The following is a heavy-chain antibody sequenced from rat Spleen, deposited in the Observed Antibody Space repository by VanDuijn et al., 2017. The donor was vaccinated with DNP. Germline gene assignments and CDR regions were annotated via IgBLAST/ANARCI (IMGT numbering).Heavy chain of an antibody. CDR3: ATPNYPGITTGAMDA. CDR2: INKDSSTI. D-gene: IGHD1-4*01. J-gene: IGHJ4*01. Sequence: EVKLVESGGGLVQPGRSLKLSCEASGFNFNDYWMGWVRQAPGKGLEWIGEINKDSSTINYNPSLKDKFTISRDNAQNTLYWQMSKLGSEDTAIYYCATPNYPGITTGAMDAWGQGTSVTVSS. CDR1: GFNFNDYW. V-gene: IGHV4-2*01.